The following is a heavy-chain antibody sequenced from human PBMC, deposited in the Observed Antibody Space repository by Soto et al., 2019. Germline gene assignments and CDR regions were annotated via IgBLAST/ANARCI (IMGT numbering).Heavy chain of an antibody. CDR3: ARHLNYDFWSGYYLSDVFDI. J-gene: IGHJ3*02. V-gene: IGHV4-59*08. D-gene: IGHD3-3*01. CDR2: IYYSGST. Sequence: SETLSLTCTVSGGSISSYYWSWIRQPPGKGLEWIGYIYYSGSTNYNPSLKSRVTISVDTSKNQFSLKLSSVTAADTAVYYCARHLNYDFWSGYYLSDVFDIWGQGTMVTVSS. CDR1: GGSISSYY.